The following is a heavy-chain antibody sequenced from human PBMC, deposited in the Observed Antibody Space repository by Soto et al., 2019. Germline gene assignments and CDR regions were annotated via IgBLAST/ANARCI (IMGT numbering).Heavy chain of an antibody. CDR2: IIPILDTA. J-gene: IGHJ4*02. CDR1: GGTFSTST. D-gene: IGHD5-12*01. Sequence: SVKVSYKASGGTFSTSTFTWVRQAPGQGLEWMGRIIPILDTADYAQKFQGSVTITADKSTSTAFMELSSLRSEDTGIYYCARDSPIGSVFSGYDAIDLWGQGTLVTVSS. V-gene: IGHV1-69*08. CDR3: ARDSPIGSVFSGYDAIDL.